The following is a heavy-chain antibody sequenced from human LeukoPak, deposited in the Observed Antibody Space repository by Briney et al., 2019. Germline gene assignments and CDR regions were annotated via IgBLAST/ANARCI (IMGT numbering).Heavy chain of an antibody. CDR3: TTEGYTYGHHSFDS. V-gene: IGHV3-15*01. J-gene: IGHJ4*02. Sequence: GGSLRLSCAASGFTLSNAWMSWVRQAPGKGLEWVGRIKRKAEGGTQDYAASVKDRFTISKDESKNTLYLQMNSLETEDTAVYSCTTEGYTYGHHSFDSWGQGTLVTVSS. D-gene: IGHD5-18*01. CDR1: GFTLSNAW. CDR2: IKRKAEGGTQ.